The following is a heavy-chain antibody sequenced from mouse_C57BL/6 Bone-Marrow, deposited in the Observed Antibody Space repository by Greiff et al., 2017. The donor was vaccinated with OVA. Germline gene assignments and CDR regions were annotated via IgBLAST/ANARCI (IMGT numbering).Heavy chain of an antibody. J-gene: IGHJ4*01. CDR2: IDPSASYT. CDR3: ARDYDHPQYYAMDH. D-gene: IGHD2-4*01. CDR1: GYTFTSYW. Sequence: VKLQQPGAELVMPGASVKLSCKASGYTFTSYWMHWVKQRPGHGLEWIGEIDPSASYTNYNQKFKGKSILTVDKSSSTAYMQLSSLTSEDSAVYYCARDYDHPQYYAMDHWGQGTSVTVSS. V-gene: IGHV1-69*01.